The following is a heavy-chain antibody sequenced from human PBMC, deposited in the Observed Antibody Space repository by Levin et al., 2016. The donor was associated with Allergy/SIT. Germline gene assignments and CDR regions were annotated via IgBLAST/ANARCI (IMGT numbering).Heavy chain of an antibody. CDR3: AREVDSSGYYYVGNAFDI. D-gene: IGHD3-22*01. CDR2: ISAYNGNT. Sequence: WVRQAPGQGLEWMGWISAYNGNTNYAQKLQGRVTMTTDTSTSTAYMELRSLRSDDTAVYYCAREVDSSGYYYVGNAFDIWGQGTMVTVSS. V-gene: IGHV1-18*01. J-gene: IGHJ3*02.